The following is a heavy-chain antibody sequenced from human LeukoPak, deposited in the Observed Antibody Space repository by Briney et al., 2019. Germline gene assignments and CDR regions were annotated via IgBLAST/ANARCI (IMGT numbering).Heavy chain of an antibody. CDR2: IYYSGST. Sequence: SETLSLTCTVSGGSISSYYWSWIRQPPGKGLEGIGYIYYSGSTNYNPSLKSRVTISVDTSKNQFSLKLSSVTAADTAVYYCARGHDYGDANWFDPWGQGTLVTVSS. D-gene: IGHD4-17*01. CDR1: GGSISSYY. CDR3: ARGHDYGDANWFDP. J-gene: IGHJ5*02. V-gene: IGHV4-59*01.